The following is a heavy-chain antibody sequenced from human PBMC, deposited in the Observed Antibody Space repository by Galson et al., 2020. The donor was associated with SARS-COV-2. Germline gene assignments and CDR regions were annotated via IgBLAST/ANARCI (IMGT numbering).Heavy chain of an antibody. V-gene: IGHV1-8*01. CDR1: GYTFTRYD. J-gene: IGHJ6*03. CDR2: MNLQPGNT. CDR3: SRGRGGEYLYYMDV. D-gene: IGHD3-16*01. Sequence: ASVKVSCQASGYTFTRYDITWLRQAPGQGLERMGWMNLQPGNTGYAQTFKGRVTMTKNTTKSTVYMEMDNLKFDDTAVYCCSRGRGGEYLYYMDVWGEGTTVSV.